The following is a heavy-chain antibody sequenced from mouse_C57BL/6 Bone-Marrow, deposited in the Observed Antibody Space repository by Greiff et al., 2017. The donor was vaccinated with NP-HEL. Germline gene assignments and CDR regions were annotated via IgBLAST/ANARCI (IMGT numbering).Heavy chain of an antibody. CDR3: ARGTHYSFDY. J-gene: IGHJ2*01. Sequence: QVQLQQPGAELVRPGSSVKLSCKASGYTFTSYWMDWVKQRPGQGLEWIGNIYPSDSETHYNQKFKDKATLTVDKSSSPAYMQLSSLTSEDSAVYYCARGTHYSFDYWGQGTTLTVSS. CDR2: IYPSDSET. CDR1: GYTFTSYW. V-gene: IGHV1-61*01.